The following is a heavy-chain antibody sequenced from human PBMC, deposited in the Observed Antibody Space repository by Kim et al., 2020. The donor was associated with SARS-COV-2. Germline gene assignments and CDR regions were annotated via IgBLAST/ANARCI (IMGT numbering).Heavy chain of an antibody. CDR3: ARDRGLTVAGTSFDY. CDR1: GFTFSSYW. CDR2: INSDGSGS. Sequence: GGSLRLSCVASGFTFSSYWMHWVRQAPGKGLVWVSRINSDGSGSSYADSVKGRFTISRDNAKNTMYLQMNSLRSEDTDVYYCARDRGLTVAGTSFDYWGQGSLVTVSS. V-gene: IGHV3-74*01. J-gene: IGHJ4*02. D-gene: IGHD6-19*01.